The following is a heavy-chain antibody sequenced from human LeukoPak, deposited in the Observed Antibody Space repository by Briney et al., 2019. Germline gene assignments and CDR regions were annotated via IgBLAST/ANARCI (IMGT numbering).Heavy chain of an antibody. CDR1: GGSISSYY. CDR3: ARNPRVVANAFDI. V-gene: IGHV4-59*01. J-gene: IGHJ3*02. CDR2: IYYSGST. Sequence: PSETLSLTCTVSGGSISSYYWSWLRQPPGKGVEWIGYIYYSGSTNYKPSLKRRVTISVDTSKNQFSLKLSSVTAADTAVYYCARNPRVVANAFDIWGQGTMVTGSS. D-gene: IGHD2-2*01.